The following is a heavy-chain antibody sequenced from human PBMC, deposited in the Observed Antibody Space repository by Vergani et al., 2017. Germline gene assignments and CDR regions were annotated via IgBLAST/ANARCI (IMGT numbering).Heavy chain of an antibody. CDR1: VGSISSYY. CDR2: IYYSGGT. D-gene: IGHD3-10*01. CDR3: ARDGSYGSGKNWVDP. Sequence: QVQLQESGPGLVKPSETLSLTCTVSVGSISSYYWSWIRQPPGKRLEWIGYIYYSGGTNYNPSLKSRVTISVDTSKNQFSLKLSSVTAADTAVYYCARDGSYGSGKNWVDPWGQGTLVTVSS. J-gene: IGHJ5*02. V-gene: IGHV4-59*01.